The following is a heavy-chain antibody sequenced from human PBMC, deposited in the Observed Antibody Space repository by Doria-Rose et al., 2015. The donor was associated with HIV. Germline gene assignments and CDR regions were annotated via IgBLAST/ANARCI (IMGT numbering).Heavy chain of an antibody. J-gene: IGHJ4*02. D-gene: IGHD6-13*01. CDR3: ARIKSSRWYHKYYFDF. CDR1: GVSLSSPGMG. V-gene: IGHV2-26*01. CDR2: SFSDDER. Sequence: ESGPVLVKPTETLTLTCTVSGVSLSSPGMGVSWIRQPPGKALEWLANSFSDDERSYKTSLKIRLTISRGTSKSQVVLTMTDMDPVDTATYYCARIKSSRWYHKYYFDFWGQGTLVIVSA.